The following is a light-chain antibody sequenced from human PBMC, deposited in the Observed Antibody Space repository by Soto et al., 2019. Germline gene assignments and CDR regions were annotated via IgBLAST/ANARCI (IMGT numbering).Light chain of an antibody. CDR3: SSYASSSIPYV. CDR1: TSDVGAYNY. Sequence: QSALTQPVSVSGSPGQSITISCTGTTSDVGAYNYVSWYQQHPDKAPKLMIYDVSNRPSGVSNRFSGSKSGNTASLTISGLQAEDEADYYCSSYASSSIPYVFGTGTQLTVL. J-gene: IGLJ1*01. CDR2: DVS. V-gene: IGLV2-14*01.